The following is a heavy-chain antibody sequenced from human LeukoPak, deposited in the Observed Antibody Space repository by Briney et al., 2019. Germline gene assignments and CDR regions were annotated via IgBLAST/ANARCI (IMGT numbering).Heavy chain of an antibody. CDR2: INHSGST. V-gene: IGHV4-34*01. Sequence: SETLSLTCAVYGGSFSGYYSSWIRQPPGKGLEWIGEINHSGSTNYNPSLKSRVTISVDTSKNQFSLKLSSVTAADTAVYYCARSNIAVAGGFDYWGQGTLVTVSS. CDR3: ARSNIAVAGGFDY. J-gene: IGHJ4*02. CDR1: GGSFSGYY. D-gene: IGHD6-19*01.